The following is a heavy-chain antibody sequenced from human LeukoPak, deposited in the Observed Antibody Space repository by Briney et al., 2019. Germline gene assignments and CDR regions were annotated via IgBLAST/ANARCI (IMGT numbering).Heavy chain of an antibody. CDR1: GYTFTSYG. J-gene: IGHJ3*02. D-gene: IGHD5-12*01. CDR2: ISAYNGNT. Sequence: ASVTVSCKASGYTFTSYGISWVRQAPGQGLEWMGWISAYNGNTNYAQKLQGRVTMTTDTSTSTAYMELRSLRSDDTAVYYCARDPHIVATAGGAFDIWGQGTMVTVSS. CDR3: ARDPHIVATAGGAFDI. V-gene: IGHV1-18*01.